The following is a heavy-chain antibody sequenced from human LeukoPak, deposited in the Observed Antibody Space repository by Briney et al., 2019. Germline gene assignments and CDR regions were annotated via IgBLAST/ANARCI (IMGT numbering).Heavy chain of an antibody. J-gene: IGHJ6*04. V-gene: IGHV4-30-2*01. CDR3: SRAGYSGYDLGVPHNDV. CDR2: IYHSGST. Sequence: PSETLSLTCTVSGGSISSGGYYWSWIRQPPGKGLEWIGYIYHSGSTYYNPSLKSRVTISVDRSKNQFSLKLSSVTAADTAVYYCSRAGYSGYDLGVPHNDVWGKGTTVTVSS. D-gene: IGHD5-12*01. CDR1: GGSISSGGYY.